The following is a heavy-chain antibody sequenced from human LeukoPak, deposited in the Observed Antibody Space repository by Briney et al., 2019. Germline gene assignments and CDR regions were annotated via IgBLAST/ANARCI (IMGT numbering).Heavy chain of an antibody. D-gene: IGHD4-23*01. CDR3: AREVTPYY. CDR2: INHSGST. CDR1: GGSFSGYY. V-gene: IGHV4-34*01. J-gene: IGHJ4*02. Sequence: NPSETLSLTCAVYGGSFSGYYWSWIRQPPGKGLEWIGEINHSGSTNYNPSLKSRVTISVDTSKNQFSLKLSSVTAADTAVYYCAREVTPYYWGQGTLVTVSS.